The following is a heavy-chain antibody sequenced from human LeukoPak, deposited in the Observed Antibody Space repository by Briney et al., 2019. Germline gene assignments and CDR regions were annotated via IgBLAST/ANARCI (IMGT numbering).Heavy chain of an antibody. CDR2: VDPEDGET. J-gene: IGHJ6*03. V-gene: IGHV1-69-2*01. D-gene: IGHD2-2*01. CDR3: ATAGVSKCSSTSCYESIFNYFYYYMDV. Sequence: ASVKVSCKVSGYTFTDYYMHWVQQAPGKGLELMGLVDPEDGETIYAEKFQGRVTITAETSTDTAYMELSSLRSEDTAVYYCATAGVSKCSSTSCYESIFNYFYYYMDVWGKRTTVTVSS. CDR1: GYTFTDYY.